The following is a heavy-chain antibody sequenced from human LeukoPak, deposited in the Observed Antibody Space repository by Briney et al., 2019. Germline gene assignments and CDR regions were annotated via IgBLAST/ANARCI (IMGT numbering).Heavy chain of an antibody. J-gene: IGHJ4*02. Sequence: GGSLRLSCAASGFTFDDYAMHWVRQAPGKVLVWVSRINSDGSSTSYADSVKGRFTISRDNSKNALYLQMNSLRAEDTAVYYCARDLSPITMVRGVLVYWGQGTLVTVSS. D-gene: IGHD3-10*01. CDR3: ARDLSPITMVRGVLVY. V-gene: IGHV3-74*01. CDR2: INSDGSST. CDR1: GFTFDDYA.